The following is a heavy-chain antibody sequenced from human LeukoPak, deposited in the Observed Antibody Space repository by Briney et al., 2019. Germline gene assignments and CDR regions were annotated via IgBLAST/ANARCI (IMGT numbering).Heavy chain of an antibody. CDR2: IRYDASNK. D-gene: IGHD4-23*01. CDR1: GFTFSNYG. CDR3: AKDLLRWSFDY. Sequence: GGSLRLSCAASGFTFSNYGMHWVRQAPGKGLEWVAFIRYDASNKYYADSVKGRFTISRDKSKNTLYLQMNSLRADDTAVYYCAKDLLRWSFDYWGQGTLVTVSS. V-gene: IGHV3-30*02. J-gene: IGHJ4*02.